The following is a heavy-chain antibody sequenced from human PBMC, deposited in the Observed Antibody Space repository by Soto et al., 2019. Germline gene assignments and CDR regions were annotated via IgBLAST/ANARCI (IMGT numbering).Heavy chain of an antibody. J-gene: IGHJ3*02. V-gene: IGHV1-69*01. CDR3: ARSFVGYDSSGYYSIGAFDI. CDR2: IIPIFGTA. CDR1: GGTFSSYA. D-gene: IGHD3-22*01. Sequence: QVQLVQSGAEVKKPGSSVKVSCKASGGTFSSYAISWVRQAPGQGLEWMGGIIPIFGTANYAQTFQGRVTITADESTSTAYMELSSLRSEDTAVYYCARSFVGYDSSGYYSIGAFDIWGQGTMVTVSS.